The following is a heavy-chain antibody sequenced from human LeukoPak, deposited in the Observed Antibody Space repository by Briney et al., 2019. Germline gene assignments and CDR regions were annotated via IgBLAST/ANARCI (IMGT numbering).Heavy chain of an antibody. CDR1: RFTFSTYA. CDR2: ISGSGGNT. CDR3: AKDNRRHYTSGPNPDSLH. J-gene: IGHJ4*02. D-gene: IGHD6-19*01. Sequence: GGSLRLSCAASRFTFSTYAMSWVRQAPGKGLEWVSTISGSGGNTYYADSVKGRFTISRDNSKNTLYLQMNSLRVEDTAFYYCAKDNRRHYTSGPNPDSLHWGQGALVTVSS. V-gene: IGHV3-23*01.